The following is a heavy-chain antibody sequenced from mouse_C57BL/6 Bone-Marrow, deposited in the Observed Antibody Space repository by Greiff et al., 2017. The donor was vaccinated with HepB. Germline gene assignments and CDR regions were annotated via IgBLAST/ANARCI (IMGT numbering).Heavy chain of an antibody. J-gene: IGHJ2*01. CDR2: IDPENGDT. CDR1: GFNIKDDY. V-gene: IGHV14-4*01. D-gene: IGHD1-1*01. CDR3: TRHYYGSSKDY. Sequence: EVQLQQSGAELVRPGASVKLSCTASGFNIKDDYMHWVKQRPEQGLEWIGWIDPENGDTEYASKFQGKATITADTSSNTAYLQLSSLTSEDTAVYYCTRHYYGSSKDYWGQGTTLTVSS.